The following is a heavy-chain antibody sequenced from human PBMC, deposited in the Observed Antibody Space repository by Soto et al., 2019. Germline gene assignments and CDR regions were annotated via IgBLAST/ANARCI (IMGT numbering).Heavy chain of an antibody. CDR1: GGSINSYY. J-gene: IGHJ5*02. D-gene: IGHD6-6*01. CDR2: IHYSGST. CDR3: ARGGLAARKGRWFDP. Sequence: SETLSLTCTVSGGSINSYYWGWIRQPPGKGLEWIGYIHYSGSTNYNPSLKSRVTISIDTPKNQFSLKVNSMTAADTAVYYCARGGLAARKGRWFDPWGQGTLVTVSS. V-gene: IGHV4-59*01.